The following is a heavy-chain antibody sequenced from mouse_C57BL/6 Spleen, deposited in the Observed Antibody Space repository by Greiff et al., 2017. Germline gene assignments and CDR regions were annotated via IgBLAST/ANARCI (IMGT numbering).Heavy chain of an antibody. CDR3: ARSRSNYYAMDY. Sequence: QVQLQQPGAELVKPGASVKLSCKASGYTFTSYWMHWVKQRPGQGLEWIGMIHPNSGSTNYNEKFKSKATLTVDKSSSTAYMQLSILTSEDSAVYYCARSRSNYYAMDYWGQGTSVTVSS. J-gene: IGHJ4*01. CDR2: IHPNSGST. V-gene: IGHV1-64*01. CDR1: GYTFTSYW. D-gene: IGHD2-5*01.